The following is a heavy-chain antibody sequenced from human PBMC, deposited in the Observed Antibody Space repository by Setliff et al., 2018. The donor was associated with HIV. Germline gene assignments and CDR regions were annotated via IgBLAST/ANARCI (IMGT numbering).Heavy chain of an antibody. CDR2: THYSGSS. CDR3: ARDVGLCGVDCWPYFYFDL. D-gene: IGHD2-21*02. V-gene: IGHV4-59*11. CDR1: GGFISNHY. J-gene: IGHJ2*01. Sequence: SETLSLTCTISGGFISNHYWNWIRQPPGKGLEWIGSTHYSGSSYYSPSLKSRVTISLDTSKNQFSLRLSSMTAADTAVYYCARDVGLCGVDCWPYFYFDLWGRGNLVTVS.